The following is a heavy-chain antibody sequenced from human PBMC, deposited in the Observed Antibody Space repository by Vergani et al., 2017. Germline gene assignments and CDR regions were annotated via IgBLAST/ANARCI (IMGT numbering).Heavy chain of an antibody. CDR3: AGPLGIAVAAYDAFDI. V-gene: IGHV3-21*01. Sequence: EVQLVESGGGLVKPGGSLRLSCAASGFTFSSYSMNWVRQAPGKGLEWVSSISSSSSYIYYADSMKGRFTISRDNAKNSLYLQMNSLRAEDTAVYYCAGPLGIAVAAYDAFDIWGQGTMVTVSS. J-gene: IGHJ3*02. CDR2: ISSSSSYI. D-gene: IGHD6-19*01. CDR1: GFTFSSYS.